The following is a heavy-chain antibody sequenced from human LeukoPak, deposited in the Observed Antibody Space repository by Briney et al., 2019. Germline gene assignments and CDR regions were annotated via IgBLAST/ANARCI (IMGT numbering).Heavy chain of an antibody. CDR3: ARDLSSGYDLGYFDP. CDR2: INPNSGGT. V-gene: IGHV1-2*02. CDR1: GYTFTGYY. Sequence: ASVTVSCKASGYTFTGYYMHWVRQAPGQGLEWMGWINPNSGGTSYAQKFQGRVTMTRDTSISTAYMELSRLRSDDRAVYYCARDLSSGYDLGYFDPWGQGTLVTVSS. J-gene: IGHJ5*02. D-gene: IGHD5-12*01.